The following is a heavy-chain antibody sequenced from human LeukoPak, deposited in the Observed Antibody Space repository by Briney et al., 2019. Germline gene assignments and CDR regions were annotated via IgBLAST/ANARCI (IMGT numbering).Heavy chain of an antibody. J-gene: IGHJ4*02. Sequence: ASVKVSCKASGYTFTNYAMNWVRQAPGQGLEWMGWINTNTGNPTYAQGFTGRFVFSLDTSVSTAYLQISSLKAEDTAVYYRARVMITFGGPISGFDYWGQGTLVTVSS. V-gene: IGHV7-4-1*02. CDR1: GYTFTNYA. CDR3: ARVMITFGGPISGFDY. CDR2: INTNTGNP. D-gene: IGHD3-16*01.